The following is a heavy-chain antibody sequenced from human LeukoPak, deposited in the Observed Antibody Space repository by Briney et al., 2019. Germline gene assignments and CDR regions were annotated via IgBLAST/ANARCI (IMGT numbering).Heavy chain of an antibody. CDR2: IKQDGSQK. J-gene: IGHJ2*01. V-gene: IGHV3-7*05. CDR1: GSTFSSYW. CDR3: AKIAPIVAAGAEWYFDL. Sequence: PGGSLRLSCTASGSTFSSYWVGWVRQGPRKGLEWVANIKQDGSQKYYVDSVKGRFTISRDNARNSLFLQMIDLRAEDTAMYYCAKIAPIVAAGAEWYFDLWGRGTLVTVSS. D-gene: IGHD6-13*01.